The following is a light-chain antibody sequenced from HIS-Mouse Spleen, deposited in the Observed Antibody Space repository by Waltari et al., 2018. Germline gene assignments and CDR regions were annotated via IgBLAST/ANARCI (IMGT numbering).Light chain of an antibody. J-gene: IGLJ1*01. V-gene: IGLV2-14*03. CDR2: DVS. Sequence: QSALTQPASVSGSPGQSITISCTETSSDVGGYNYVSSYQQHPGKAPKLMIYDVSNRPSGVSNRFSGSKSGNTASLTISGLQAEDEADYYCSSYTSSSTYVFGTGTKVTVL. CDR3: SSYTSSSTYV. CDR1: SSDVGGYNY.